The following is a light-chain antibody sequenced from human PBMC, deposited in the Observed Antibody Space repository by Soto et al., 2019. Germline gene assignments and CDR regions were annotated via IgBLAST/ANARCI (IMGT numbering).Light chain of an antibody. CDR1: SSDVGGYNY. J-gene: IGLJ1*01. Sequence: QSALTQPASVSGSPGQSITISCIGTSSDVGGYNYVSWYQQHPGKAPKLMIYDVSNRPSGVSNRFSGSKSGNTASLTISGLQAEDDADYYCSSYTRSSFYVFGTGTKLTVL. CDR2: DVS. V-gene: IGLV2-14*01. CDR3: SSYTRSSFYV.